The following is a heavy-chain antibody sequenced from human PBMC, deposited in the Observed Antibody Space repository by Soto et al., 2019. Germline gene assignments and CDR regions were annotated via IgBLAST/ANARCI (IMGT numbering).Heavy chain of an antibody. Sequence: SETLSLTCAVYGGSFSGYYWSWIRQPPGKGLEWIGEINHSGSTNYNPSLKSRVTISVDTSKNQFSLKLSTVTAADTAVYYCARSPYDFWSGRFPSYYYYGMDVWGQGTTVTVSS. J-gene: IGHJ6*02. CDR3: ARSPYDFWSGRFPSYYYYGMDV. V-gene: IGHV4-34*01. CDR1: GGSFSGYY. D-gene: IGHD3-3*01. CDR2: INHSGST.